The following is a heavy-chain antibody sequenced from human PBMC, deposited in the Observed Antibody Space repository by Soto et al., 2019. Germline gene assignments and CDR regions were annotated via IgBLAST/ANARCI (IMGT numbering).Heavy chain of an antibody. CDR1: GFNFSSYI. D-gene: IGHD1-1*01. CDR3: ARHNSQWPNWFDP. J-gene: IGHJ5*02. V-gene: IGHV3-21*04. CDR2: ISSSGSYI. Sequence: GGSLILSCAASGFNFSSYIMNWVRPAPGKGLEWVSSISSSGSYIYYADSVKGRFTISRDNAKNSLYLQMKSLRSDDTAVYYCARHNSQWPNWFDPWGQGTLVTVSS.